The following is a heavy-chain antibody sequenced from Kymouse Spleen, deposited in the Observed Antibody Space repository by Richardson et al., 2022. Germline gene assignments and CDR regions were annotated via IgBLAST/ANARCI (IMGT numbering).Heavy chain of an antibody. D-gene: IGHD6-6*01. CDR2: IYYSGST. J-gene: IGHJ6*02. V-gene: IGHV4-39*01. CDR3: ARQGYSSSPYYYYGMDV. CDR1: GGSISSSSYY. Sequence: QLQLQESGPGLVKPSETLSLTCTVSGGSISSSSYYWGWIRQPPGKGLEWIGSIYYSGSTYYNPSLKSRVTISVDTSKNQFSLKLSSVTAADTAVYYCARQGYSSSPYYYYGMDVWGQGTTVTVSS.